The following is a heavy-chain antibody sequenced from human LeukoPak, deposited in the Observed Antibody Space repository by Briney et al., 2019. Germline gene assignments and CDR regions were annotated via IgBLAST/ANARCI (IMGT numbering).Heavy chain of an antibody. CDR3: AVFLIAAAGSGFDY. Sequence: SETLSLTCTVSGGSISSYYWSWIRQPPGKGLEWIGCIYYSGSTNYNPSLKSRVTISVDTSKNQFSLKLSSVTAADTAVYYCAVFLIAAAGSGFDYWGQGTLVTASS. CDR2: IYYSGST. J-gene: IGHJ4*02. D-gene: IGHD6-13*01. CDR1: GGSISSYY. V-gene: IGHV4-59*01.